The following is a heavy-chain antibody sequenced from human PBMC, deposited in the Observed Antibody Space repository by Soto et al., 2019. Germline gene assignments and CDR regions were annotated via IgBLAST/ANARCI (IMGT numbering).Heavy chain of an antibody. V-gene: IGHV4-59*01. CDR1: GGSTSSYF. CDR2: AYDSGSP. D-gene: IGHD2-21*01. Sequence: SXTLSLTCTVSGGSTSSYFWSWIRQPPGRGLEWIGYAYDSGSPNYNPSLKSRVTMSVDTSKNQFSLKLTSVTAADTAIYYCARATASRARGVFDYWGQGALVTVSS. CDR3: ARATASRARGVFDY. J-gene: IGHJ4*02.